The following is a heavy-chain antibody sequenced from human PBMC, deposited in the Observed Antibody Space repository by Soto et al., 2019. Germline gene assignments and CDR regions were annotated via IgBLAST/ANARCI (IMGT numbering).Heavy chain of an antibody. D-gene: IGHD2-8*01. J-gene: IGHJ5*02. CDR3: ARDRVLMVYAINNNWFDP. CDR1: GYTSTGYY. Sequence: EVSVKVCCKAPGYTSTGYYMHWVRHAPGKGLEWMGWINPNSGGTNYAQKFQGRVTMTRDTSISTAYMELSRLRSDDTAVYYCARDRVLMVYAINNNWFDPWGQGTLVTVSS. CDR2: INPNSGGT. V-gene: IGHV1-2*02.